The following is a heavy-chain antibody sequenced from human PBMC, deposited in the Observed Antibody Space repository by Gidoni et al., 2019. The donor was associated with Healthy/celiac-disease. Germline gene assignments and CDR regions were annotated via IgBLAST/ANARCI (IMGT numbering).Heavy chain of an antibody. J-gene: IGHJ4*02. D-gene: IGHD2-2*01. CDR1: GSTLRLYG. CDR2: IWYDGSNK. CDR3: ARAPYCSSTSCYPFDY. Sequence: QVQLVESGGGVVQPGRSLSLSRAAPGSTLRLYGMHWVRQAPGKGLEWVAVIWYDGSNKYYADSVEGRFTISRDNSKNTLYLQMNSLRAEDTAVYYCARAPYCSSTSCYPFDYWGQGTLVTVAS. V-gene: IGHV3-33*01.